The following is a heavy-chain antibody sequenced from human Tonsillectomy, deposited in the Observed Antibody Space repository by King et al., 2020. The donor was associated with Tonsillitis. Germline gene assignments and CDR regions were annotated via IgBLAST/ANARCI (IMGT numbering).Heavy chain of an antibody. D-gene: IGHD6-19*01. CDR2: ISSSSSYI. Sequence: VQLVESGGGLVKPGGSLRLSCAASGFTFSSYSMNWVRQAPGKGLEWVSSISSSSSYIYYADSVKGRFTISRDNAKNSLYLQMNSLRAEDTAVDYCARDSGYSSGWFLDYWGQGTLVTVSS. V-gene: IGHV3-21*01. J-gene: IGHJ4*02. CDR3: ARDSGYSSGWFLDY. CDR1: GFTFSSYS.